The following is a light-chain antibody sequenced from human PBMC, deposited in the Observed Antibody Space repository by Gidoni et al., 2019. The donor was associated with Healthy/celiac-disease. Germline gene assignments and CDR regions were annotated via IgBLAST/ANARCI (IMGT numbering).Light chain of an antibody. CDR1: QSLLHSNGYNY. CDR3: MQALQTPT. V-gene: IGKV2-28*01. Sequence: DIVMTQSPLSLPVTPGEPASISCRSSQSLLHSNGYNYLDWYLQKPGQSPQLLIYLGSNRASGVPDRFSGSGSGTDFTLKISRGEAEDVGVYYCMQALQTPTFGQXTKVEIK. CDR2: LGS. J-gene: IGKJ1*01.